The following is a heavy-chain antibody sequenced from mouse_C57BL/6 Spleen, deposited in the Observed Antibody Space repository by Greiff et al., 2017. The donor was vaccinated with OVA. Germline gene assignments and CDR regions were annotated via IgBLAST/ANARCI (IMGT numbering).Heavy chain of an antibody. CDR2: IDPENGDT. D-gene: IGHD3-3*01. J-gene: IGHJ3*01. V-gene: IGHV14-4*01. CDR1: GFNIKDDY. Sequence: EVQLVESGAELVRPGASVKLSCTASGFNIKDDYMHWVKQRPEKGLEWIGWIDPENGDTEYASKFQGKATITADTSSNTAYLQISSLTSEDTAVYYCTGQAWFAYWGPGTLVTVSA. CDR3: TGQAWFAY.